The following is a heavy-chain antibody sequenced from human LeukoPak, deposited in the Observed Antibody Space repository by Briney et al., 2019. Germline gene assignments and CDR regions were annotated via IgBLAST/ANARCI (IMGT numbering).Heavy chain of an antibody. CDR2: TYHSGST. D-gene: IGHD2-15*01. CDR1: GGSISSSNW. J-gene: IGHJ5*02. Sequence: SGTLSLTCAVSGGSISSSNWWSWVRQPPGKGLEWIGETYHSGSTNYNPSLKSRVTISVDKSKNQFSLKLSSVTAADTAVYYCARDLYGIFFNGGWFDPWGQGTLVTVSS. V-gene: IGHV4-4*02. CDR3: ARDLYGIFFNGGWFDP.